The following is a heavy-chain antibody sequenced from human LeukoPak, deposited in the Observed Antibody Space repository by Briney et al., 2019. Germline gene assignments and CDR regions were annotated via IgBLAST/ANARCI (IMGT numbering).Heavy chain of an antibody. V-gene: IGHV3-21*01. D-gene: IGHD1-26*01. CDR3: ARGGEPVGFDY. Sequence: GGSLRLSCAASGFIFSSYSMNWVRQAPRKGLEWVPSISSSSSYIYYADSVKGRFTISRDNAKNSLSLQMNSLRAEDTAVYYYARGGEPVGFDYWGQGTLVTVSS. CDR1: GFIFSSYS. CDR2: ISSSSSYI. J-gene: IGHJ4*02.